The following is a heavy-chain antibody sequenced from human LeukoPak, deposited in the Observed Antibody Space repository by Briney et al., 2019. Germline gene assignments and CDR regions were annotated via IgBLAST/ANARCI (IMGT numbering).Heavy chain of an antibody. J-gene: IGHJ5*02. CDR1: GGSISSYY. Sequence: SETLCLTCTVSGGSISSYYWSWIRQPPGEGLEWIGYIYYSGSTNYNPSLKSRVTISVDTSKNQFSLKLSSVTAADTAVYYCARDSDGENWFDPWGQGTLVTVSS. CDR3: ARDSDGENWFDP. D-gene: IGHD4-17*01. V-gene: IGHV4-59*01. CDR2: IYYSGST.